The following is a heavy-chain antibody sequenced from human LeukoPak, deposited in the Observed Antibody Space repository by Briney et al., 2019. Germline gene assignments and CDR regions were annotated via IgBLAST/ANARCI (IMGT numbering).Heavy chain of an antibody. CDR3: AKEGDRGEALYYYYMDV. Sequence: GGSLRLSCAASEFTVSSNYMNWVRQAPGKGLEWVSVIYSGGSTYYADSVKGRFTISRDNSKNALYLQMNSLRAEDTADYYCAKEGDRGEALYYYYMDVWGNGTTVTVSS. J-gene: IGHJ6*03. D-gene: IGHD3-10*01. CDR2: IYSGGST. V-gene: IGHV3-66*01. CDR1: EFTVSSNY.